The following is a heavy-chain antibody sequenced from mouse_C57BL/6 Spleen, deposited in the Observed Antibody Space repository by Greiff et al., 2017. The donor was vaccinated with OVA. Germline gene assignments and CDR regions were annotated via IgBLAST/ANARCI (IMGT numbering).Heavy chain of an antibody. CDR2: IYPGSGNT. Sequence: VQLQQSGAELVRPGASVKLSCKASGYTFTDSYINWVKQRPGQGLEWIARIYPGSGNTYYNEKFKGKATLTAEKSSSTAYMQLSSLTSEDAAVYVCARNDRGWFAYWGQGTLVTVSA. CDR1: GYTFTDSY. J-gene: IGHJ3*01. CDR3: ARNDRGWFAY. V-gene: IGHV1-76*01.